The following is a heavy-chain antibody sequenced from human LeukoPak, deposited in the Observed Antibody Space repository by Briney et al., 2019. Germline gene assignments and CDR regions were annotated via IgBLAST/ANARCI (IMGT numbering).Heavy chain of an antibody. D-gene: IGHD1-14*01. CDR2: IYTSGST. CDR3: AGVINWRKYYFDY. V-gene: IGHV4-61*02. CDR1: GGSISSASYY. Sequence: PSETLSLTCTVSGGSISSASYYWSWIRQPAGKGLQWIGRIYTSGSTYYNPSLKSRVTISVDTSKNQFSLKLSSVTAADTAVYYCAGVINWRKYYFDYWGQGTLVTVSS. J-gene: IGHJ4*02.